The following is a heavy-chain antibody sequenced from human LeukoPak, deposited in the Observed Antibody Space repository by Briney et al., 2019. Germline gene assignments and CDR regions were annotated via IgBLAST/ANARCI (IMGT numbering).Heavy chain of an antibody. D-gene: IGHD1-7*01. CDR3: ARGPLELLDY. J-gene: IGHJ4*02. CDR1: GYTFTGYY. Sequence: GASVKVSCKASGYTFTGYYMHWVRQAPGQGLEWVGWINPNSGGTNYAQKFQGRVTMTRNTSISTAYMELSSLRSEDTAVYYCARGPLELLDYWGQGTLVTVSS. CDR2: INPNSGGT. V-gene: IGHV1-2*02.